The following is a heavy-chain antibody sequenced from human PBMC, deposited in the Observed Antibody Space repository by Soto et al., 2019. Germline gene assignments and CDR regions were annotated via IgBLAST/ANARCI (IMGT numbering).Heavy chain of an antibody. CDR1: GSTFSRYA. J-gene: IGHJ6*02. V-gene: IGHV3-7*03. D-gene: IGHD3-3*01. CDR3: AREGTYDFWSGYYFTLAYYYYGMDV. Sequence: PGGSLRLSCAASGSTFSRYAMNWVRQAPGKGLEWVANIKQDGSEKYYVDSVKGRFTISRDNAKNSLYLQMNSLRAEDTAVYYCAREGTYDFWSGYYFTLAYYYYGMDVWGQGTTVTVS. CDR2: IKQDGSEK.